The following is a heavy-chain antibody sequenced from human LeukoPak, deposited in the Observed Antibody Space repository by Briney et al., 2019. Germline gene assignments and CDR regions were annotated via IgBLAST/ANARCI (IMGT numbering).Heavy chain of an antibody. Sequence: GGSLRLSCVASGFTFSSYAMSWVRQAPGKGLEWVSGISGSGGSTYYADSVKGRFTISRDNSKNTLFLQMNSLRAEDTAVYYCAKETYSSGWYPYFDYWGQGTLVAVSS. CDR2: ISGSGGST. D-gene: IGHD6-19*01. J-gene: IGHJ4*02. V-gene: IGHV3-23*01. CDR3: AKETYSSGWYPYFDY. CDR1: GFTFSSYA.